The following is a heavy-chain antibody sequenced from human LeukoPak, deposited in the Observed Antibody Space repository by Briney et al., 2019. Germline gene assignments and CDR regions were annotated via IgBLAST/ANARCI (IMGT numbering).Heavy chain of an antibody. V-gene: IGHV4-34*01. CDR3: ARRWELLSWFDP. CDR1: GGSFSGYY. J-gene: IGHJ5*02. CDR2: INHSGST. D-gene: IGHD1-26*01. Sequence: PSETLSLTCAVYGGSFSGYYWSWIRQPPGKGLEWIGEINHSGSTNYNPSLKSRVTISVDTSKNQFSLKLSSVTAADTAVYYCARRWELLSWFDPWGQGTLVTVSS.